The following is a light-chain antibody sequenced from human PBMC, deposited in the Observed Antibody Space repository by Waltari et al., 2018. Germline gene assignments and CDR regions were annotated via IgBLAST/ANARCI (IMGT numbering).Light chain of an antibody. J-gene: IGLJ3*02. CDR2: DVS. Sequence: ALNEPRHVAGPPGQPVTISCTGTTSDVDGSNYLSCYQQHPGKAPKLMIYDVSKRPSGVPDRFSGSKSGNTASLTISGLQAEDEADYYCCSYAGSYKRVFGGGTKLTVL. V-gene: IGLV2-11*01. CDR3: CSYAGSYKRV. CDR1: TSDVDGSNY.